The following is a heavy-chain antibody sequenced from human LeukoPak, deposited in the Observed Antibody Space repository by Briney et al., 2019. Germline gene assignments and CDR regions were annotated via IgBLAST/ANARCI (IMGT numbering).Heavy chain of an antibody. CDR2: ISASGGMM. CDR3: ARHMALSPCDY. V-gene: IGHV3-11*01. D-gene: IGHD2-21*01. J-gene: IGHJ4*02. CDR1: GFRFDDYY. Sequence: PGGSLRLSCAASGFRFDDYYLSWIRQAPGKGLEWISFISASGGMMDHADSVKGRFTISRDNAKNSVYLEMNILRAEDTAVYHCARHMALSPCDYWGPGTLVTVSS.